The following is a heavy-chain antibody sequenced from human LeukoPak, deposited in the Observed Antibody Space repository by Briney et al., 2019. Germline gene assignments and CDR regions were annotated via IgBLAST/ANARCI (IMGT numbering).Heavy chain of an antibody. Sequence: GGSLRLSCAASGFTFSSYAMSWVRQAPGKGLEWVSAISGSGGSTYYADSVKGRFTISRDNSKNTLYLQMNSLRAEDTAVYYCAPRTVDIVATILGYWGQGTLVTVSS. CDR1: GFTFSSYA. D-gene: IGHD5-12*01. CDR3: APRTVDIVATILGY. V-gene: IGHV3-23*01. CDR2: ISGSGGST. J-gene: IGHJ4*02.